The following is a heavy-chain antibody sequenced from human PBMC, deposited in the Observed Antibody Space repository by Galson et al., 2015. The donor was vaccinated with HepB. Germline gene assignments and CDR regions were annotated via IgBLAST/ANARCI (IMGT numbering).Heavy chain of an antibody. CDR3: ASLSSSLRYFDWLLSRTGGDSGWFDP. CDR1: GFTFSSYE. J-gene: IGHJ5*02. Sequence: SLRLSCAASGFTFSSYEMNWVRQAPGKGLEWVPYISSSGSTIYYADSVKGRFTISRDNAKNSLYLQMNSLRAEDTAVYYCASLSSSLRYFDWLLSRTGGDSGWFDPWGQGTLVTVSS. D-gene: IGHD3-9*01. CDR2: ISSSGSTI. V-gene: IGHV3-48*03.